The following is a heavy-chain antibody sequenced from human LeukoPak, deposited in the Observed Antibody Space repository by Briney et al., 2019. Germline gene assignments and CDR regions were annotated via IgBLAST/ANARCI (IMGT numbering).Heavy chain of an antibody. J-gene: IGHJ4*02. Sequence: GGSLRLSCAASGFTFSSYAMSWVRQAPGKGLEWVSTISGSGGSTYYADSVKGRVTISRDNSKNTLYLQMNSLRAEDTAVYYCAKDLALGEMATIGFDYWGQGTLVTVSS. D-gene: IGHD5-24*01. CDR1: GFTFSSYA. CDR2: ISGSGGST. CDR3: AKDLALGEMATIGFDY. V-gene: IGHV3-23*01.